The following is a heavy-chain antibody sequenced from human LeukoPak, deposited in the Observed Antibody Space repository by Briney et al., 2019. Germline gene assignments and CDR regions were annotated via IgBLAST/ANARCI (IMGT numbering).Heavy chain of an antibody. J-gene: IGHJ6*03. CDR1: GYTFTTFG. CDR3: ARGRSIVATTLDYYYYMDV. Sequence: ASVKVSCKTSGYTFTTFGINWVRPAPGQGLEWMGWISPYNGNTNYAQKLQGRVTMTTDTSTNTAYMELRSLRSDDTAVYYCARGRSIVATTLDYYYYMDVWGKGTTVTVSS. CDR2: ISPYNGNT. D-gene: IGHD5-12*01. V-gene: IGHV1-18*01.